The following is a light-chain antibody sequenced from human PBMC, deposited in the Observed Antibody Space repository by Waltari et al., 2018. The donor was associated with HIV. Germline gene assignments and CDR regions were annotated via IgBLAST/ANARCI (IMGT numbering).Light chain of an antibody. Sequence: QSALTQSRSVYGSPGQSITIPCTGTSKDVGAYNYVSWYQQHPGRAPKLLIYDLNRRPSGVPDRFSGSKSGNTASLSISGLQAEDEADYYCCSSAGRDIFVFGTGTKVTVL. CDR1: SKDVGAYNY. V-gene: IGLV2-11*01. J-gene: IGLJ1*01. CDR2: DLN. CDR3: CSSAGRDIFV.